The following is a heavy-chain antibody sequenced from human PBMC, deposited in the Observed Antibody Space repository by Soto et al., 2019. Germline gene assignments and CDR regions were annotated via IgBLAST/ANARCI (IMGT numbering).Heavy chain of an antibody. V-gene: IGHV1-69*01. J-gene: IGHJ6*02. CDR1: GGTFGNFI. Sequence: QVQLVQSGAEVREPGSSVRVSCKASGGTFGNFIMNWVRQTPGQGLEWMGGIVPMLGTPTYAEKFKGRVRISAAGSPSTTYMELMSLRSEDTAIFYCARNVTYSSSPSHYSGMDVWGQGTTVTVSS. CDR3: ARNVTYSSSPSHYSGMDV. CDR2: IVPMLGTP. D-gene: IGHD3-10*01.